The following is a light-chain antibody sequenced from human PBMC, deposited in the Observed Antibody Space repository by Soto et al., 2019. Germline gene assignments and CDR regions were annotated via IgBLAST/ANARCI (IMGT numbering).Light chain of an antibody. CDR3: QQCGSSPT. V-gene: IGKV3-20*01. J-gene: IGKJ4*01. CDR1: QSGSTSF. CDR2: GAS. Sequence: EGVWTQSPGTLSLSPGERATLSWRASQSGSTSFVAYYQQKPHPSPSLLLYGASRRVTGIQDWVSGSGSRTHFTLTISRLEPDDSAVYYCQQCGSSPTFGGGTKVEIQ.